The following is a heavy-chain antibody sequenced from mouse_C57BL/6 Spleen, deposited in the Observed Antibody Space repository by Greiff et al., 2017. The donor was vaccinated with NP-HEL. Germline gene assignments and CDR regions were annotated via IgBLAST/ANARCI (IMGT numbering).Heavy chain of an antibody. D-gene: IGHD1-1*01. CDR3: ASSHYYGSSCAWFAY. CDR2: IDPANGNT. V-gene: IGHV14-3*01. CDR1: GFNIKNTY. J-gene: IGHJ3*01. Sequence: EVQLQQSVAELVRPGASVKLSCTASGFNIKNTYMHWVKQRPEQGLEWIGRIDPANGNTKYAPKFQGKATITADTSSNTAYLQLSSLTSEDTAIDFCASSHYYGSSCAWFAYWGQGTLVTVSA.